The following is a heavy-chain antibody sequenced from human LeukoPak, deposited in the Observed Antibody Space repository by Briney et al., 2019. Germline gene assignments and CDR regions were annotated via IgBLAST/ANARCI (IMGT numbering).Heavy chain of an antibody. J-gene: IGHJ5*02. D-gene: IGHD6-13*01. V-gene: IGHV4-34*01. CDR2: INHSGST. Sequence: SETLSLTCAVYGGSFSVYYWSWIRQPPGKGLEWIGEINHSGSTNYNPSLKSRVTISVDTSKNQFSLKLRSVTAADTAVYYCVGSGGSWYGPSQTASHWLDPWGQGSLVTVSS. CDR3: VGSGGSWYGPSQTASHWLDP. CDR1: GGSFSVYY.